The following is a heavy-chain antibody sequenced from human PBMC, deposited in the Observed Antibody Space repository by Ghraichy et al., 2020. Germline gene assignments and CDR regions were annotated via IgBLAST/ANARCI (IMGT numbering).Heavy chain of an antibody. Sequence: GESLNISCAASGFTLSRYWVHWVRQPPGKGLVWVSRINIEGSTTNYADSVEGRFTVSRDNAKNTVYLQLNSLRAEDTAVYFCARGGSEPFDYWGQGTLVTVSS. D-gene: IGHD3-10*01. CDR2: INIEGSTT. V-gene: IGHV3-74*01. J-gene: IGHJ4*02. CDR1: GFTLSRYW. CDR3: ARGGSEPFDY.